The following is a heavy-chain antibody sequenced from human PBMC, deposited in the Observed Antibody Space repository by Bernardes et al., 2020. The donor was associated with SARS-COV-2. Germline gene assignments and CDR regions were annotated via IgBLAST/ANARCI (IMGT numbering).Heavy chain of an antibody. Sequence: GGSLRLSCAASGFTFSSYGMHWVRQAPGKGLEWVAVIWYDGSNKYYADSVKGRFTISRDNSKNTLYLQMNSLRAEDTAVYYCARDGGLSPVAGPPIWYFDLWGRGTLVTVSS. D-gene: IGHD6-19*01. J-gene: IGHJ2*01. V-gene: IGHV3-33*01. CDR1: GFTFSSYG. CDR3: ARDGGLSPVAGPPIWYFDL. CDR2: IWYDGSNK.